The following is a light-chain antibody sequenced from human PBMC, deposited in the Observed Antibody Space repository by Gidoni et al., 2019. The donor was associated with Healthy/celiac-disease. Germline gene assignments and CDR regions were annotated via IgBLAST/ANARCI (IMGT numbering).Light chain of an antibody. CDR3: QQYNSYSLT. CDR1: QSISSW. J-gene: IGKJ4*01. V-gene: IGKV1-5*03. Sequence: DIQLTQSPSTLSASVGDRVTLTCRASQSISSWLAWYQQTPGKAPKLLIYKASSVESGVPSRFSGSGSGTEFTLTISSLQPDDFATYYCQQYNSYSLTFGGGTKVEIK. CDR2: KAS.